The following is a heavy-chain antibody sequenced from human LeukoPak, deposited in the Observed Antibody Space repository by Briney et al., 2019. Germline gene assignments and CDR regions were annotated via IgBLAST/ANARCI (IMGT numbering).Heavy chain of an antibody. Sequence: GVSLRLSCAASGFTFSSYEMNWVRQAPGKGLEWVSYISSSGSTIYYADSVKGRFTISRDNAKNSLYLQMNSLRAENAAVYYCARGGDGYNYNNYWGQGTLVTVSS. CDR1: GFTFSSYE. D-gene: IGHD5-24*01. CDR2: ISSSGSTI. J-gene: IGHJ4*02. CDR3: ARGGDGYNYNNY. V-gene: IGHV3-48*03.